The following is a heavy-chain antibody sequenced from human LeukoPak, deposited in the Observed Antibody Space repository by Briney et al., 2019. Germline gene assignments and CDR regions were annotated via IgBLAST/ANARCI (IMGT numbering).Heavy chain of an antibody. V-gene: IGHV3-11*01. CDR3: ARGSGYCSGGSCSYYFDY. Sequence: KTGGSLRLSCAASGFTFSDYYMSWIRQAPGKGREWVSYISSSGSTIYYADSVRGRFTISRDNAKNSLYLQMNSLRAEDTAVYYCARGSGYCSGGSCSYYFDYWGQGTLVTVSS. D-gene: IGHD2-15*01. J-gene: IGHJ4*02. CDR2: ISSSGSTI. CDR1: GFTFSDYY.